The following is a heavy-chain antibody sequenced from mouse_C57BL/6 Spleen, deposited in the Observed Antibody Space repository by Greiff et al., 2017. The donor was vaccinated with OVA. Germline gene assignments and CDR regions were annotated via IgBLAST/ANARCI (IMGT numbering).Heavy chain of an antibody. V-gene: IGHV1-59*01. CDR3: ARGGTTVVSRGAWFAY. CDR2: IDPSDSYT. Sequence: VQLQQPGAELVRPGTSVKLSCKASGYTFTSYWMHWVKQRPGQGLEWIGVIDPSDSYTNYNQKFKGKATLTVDTSSSTAYMQLSSLTSEDSAVYYCARGGTTVVSRGAWFAYWGQGTLVTVSA. D-gene: IGHD1-1*01. J-gene: IGHJ3*01. CDR1: GYTFTSYW.